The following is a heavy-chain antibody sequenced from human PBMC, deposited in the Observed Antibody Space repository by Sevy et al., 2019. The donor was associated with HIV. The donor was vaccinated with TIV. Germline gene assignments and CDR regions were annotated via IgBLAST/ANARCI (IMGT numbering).Heavy chain of an antibody. CDR2: MNQDGTER. Sequence: GGSLRLSCAASGFSFSTYWMTWVRQAPGKGLEWVATMNQDGTERDYVDSVKGRFTISRDNTKTSLFLQMNSLSAEGTGVYYCVREGLGGFSYSLDCWGRGTLVTVSS. CDR1: GFSFSTYW. D-gene: IGHD3-16*01. CDR3: VREGLGGFSYSLDC. J-gene: IGHJ4*02. V-gene: IGHV3-7*01.